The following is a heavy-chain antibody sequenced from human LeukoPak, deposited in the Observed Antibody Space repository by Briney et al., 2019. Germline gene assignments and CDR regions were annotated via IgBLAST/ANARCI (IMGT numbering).Heavy chain of an antibody. CDR3: ASRGDYDAFDI. J-gene: IGHJ3*02. D-gene: IGHD4-17*01. CDR1: GASISSFY. CDR2: IYYSGST. Sequence: SETLSLTCTVSGASISSFYWSWIRQPPGKGLEYIGYIYYSGSTNYNPSLKSRVTISVDTSKKQFSLKLSSVTTADTAVYYCASRGDYDAFDIWGQGTMVTVSS. V-gene: IGHV4-59*01.